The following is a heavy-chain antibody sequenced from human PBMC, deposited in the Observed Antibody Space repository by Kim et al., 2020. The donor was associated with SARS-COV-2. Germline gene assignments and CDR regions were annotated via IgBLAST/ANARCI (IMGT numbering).Heavy chain of an antibody. Sequence: SETLSLTCTVSGGSIRTGGYFWSWIRQLPGKGLEWIGYVHYSGSTYYNPSLKSRVIISVDTSKNQFSLKLSSVTAADTAVYYCNRYYDFWSGEKQYNWFDPWGQGTLVTVSS. V-gene: IGHV4-31*03. J-gene: IGHJ5*02. CDR1: GGSIRTGGYF. CDR3: NRYYDFWSGEKQYNWFDP. CDR2: VHYSGST. D-gene: IGHD3-3*01.